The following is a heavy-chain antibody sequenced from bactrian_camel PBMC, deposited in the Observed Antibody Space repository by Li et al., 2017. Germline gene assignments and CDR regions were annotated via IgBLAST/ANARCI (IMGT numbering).Heavy chain of an antibody. CDR3: AADFAGYGWTHTY. CDR2: ISPGSGRR. V-gene: IGHV3S31*01. D-gene: IGHD5*01. CDR1: GFAFSSYA. Sequence: VQLVESGGGLVQPGGSLRLSCAASGFAFSSYAMSWVRQAPGKEREGVAAISPGSGRRWYGDSVKGRFTISRDDNQRTIYLQMNSLEPEDTAIYYCAADFAGYGWTHTYWGQGTQVTVS. J-gene: IGHJ4*01.